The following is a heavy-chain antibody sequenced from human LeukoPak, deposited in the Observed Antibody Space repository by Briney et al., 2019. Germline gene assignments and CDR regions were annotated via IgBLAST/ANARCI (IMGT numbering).Heavy chain of an antibody. J-gene: IGHJ3*02. CDR2: INHSGST. CDR1: GGSFSGYY. CDR3: ARGHEGLRSYCSSTRCYAGGSAFDI. Sequence: SETLSLTCAVYGGSFSGYYWSWIRQPPGKGLEWIGEINHSGSTNYNPSLKSRVTISVDTSKNQFSLKLSSVTAADMAVYYCARGHEGLRSYCSSTRCYAGGSAFDIWGQGTMVTVSS. V-gene: IGHV4-34*01. D-gene: IGHD2-2*01.